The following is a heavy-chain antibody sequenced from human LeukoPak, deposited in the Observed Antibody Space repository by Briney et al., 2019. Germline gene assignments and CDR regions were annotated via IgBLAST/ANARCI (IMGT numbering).Heavy chain of an antibody. CDR1: GGSISSYY. D-gene: IGHD7-27*01. CDR3: ARSNWGLVAFDI. V-gene: IGHV4-59*01. CDR2: IYYSGST. Sequence: SETLSLTCTVSGGSISSYYWSWIRQPPGKGLEWIGYIYYSGSTNYNPSLKSRVTISVDTSKNQFSLKLRSVTAADTAVYYCARSNWGLVAFDIWGQGTMVTVSS. J-gene: IGHJ3*02.